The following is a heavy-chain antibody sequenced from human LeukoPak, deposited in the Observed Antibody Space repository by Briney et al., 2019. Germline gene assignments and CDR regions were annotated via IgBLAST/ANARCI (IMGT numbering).Heavy chain of an antibody. J-gene: IGHJ4*02. CDR1: GFTFSSYS. CDR3: ARGYHDSSGYYDNYYFDY. Sequence: GGSLRLSCAASGFTFSSYSMNWVRQAPGKGLEWVSYISSSSSTINYADSVKGRFTISRDNAKNSLYLQMNSLRAEDTAVYYCARGYHDSSGYYDNYYFDYWGQGTLVTVSS. D-gene: IGHD3-22*01. V-gene: IGHV3-48*04. CDR2: ISSSSSTI.